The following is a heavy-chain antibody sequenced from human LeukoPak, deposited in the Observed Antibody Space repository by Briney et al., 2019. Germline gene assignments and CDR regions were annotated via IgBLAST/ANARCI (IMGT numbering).Heavy chain of an antibody. J-gene: IGHJ4*02. CDR3: AKSRYTSSNTNDY. CDR2: ITSGGST. CDR1: GFTFSNYV. V-gene: IGHV3-23*01. Sequence: GGSLRLSCAASGFTFSNYVMSWVRQAPGKGLQWVSTITSGGSTYYADSVKGRFTISRDSPKNTLYLQMNSLRAEDTAVYYCAKSRYTSSNTNDYWGQGTLVTVSS. D-gene: IGHD2-2*02.